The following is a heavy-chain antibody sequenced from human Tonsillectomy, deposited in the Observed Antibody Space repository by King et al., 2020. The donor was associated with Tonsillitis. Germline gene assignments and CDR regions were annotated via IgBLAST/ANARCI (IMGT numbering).Heavy chain of an antibody. CDR2: INHSGST. V-gene: IGHV4-34*01. J-gene: IGHJ5*02. Sequence: VQLQQWGAGLLKPSETLSLTCAVYGGSFSGYYWSWIRQPPGKGLEWIGEINHSGSTNYNPSLKSRVTISVDTSKNQFSLKLSSVTAADTAVYYCASLPNNYYYGSGNNNWFDPWGQGTLVTVSS. CDR3: ASLPNNYYYGSGNNNWFDP. D-gene: IGHD3-10*01. CDR1: GGSFSGYY.